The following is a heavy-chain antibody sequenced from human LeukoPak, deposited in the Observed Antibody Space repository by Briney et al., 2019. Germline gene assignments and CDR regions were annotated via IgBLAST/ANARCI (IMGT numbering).Heavy chain of an antibody. CDR3: ARSPPDYASWRGYYFDD. V-gene: IGHV3-13*01. J-gene: IGHJ4*02. CDR1: GFTFNFYD. CDR2: IGTAGDT. D-gene: IGHD3-3*01. Sequence: GGSLRLSCAASGFTFNFYDMHWVRQAPGEGLEWVSSIGTAGDTHYPDSVKGRFTISRENAKNSFYLQMNTLGAGDTAVYYCARSPPDYASWRGYYFDDWGQGTLVTVSS.